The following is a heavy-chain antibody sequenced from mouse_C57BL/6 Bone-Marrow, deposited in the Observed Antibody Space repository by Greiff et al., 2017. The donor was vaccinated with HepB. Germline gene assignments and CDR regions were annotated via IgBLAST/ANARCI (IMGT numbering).Heavy chain of an antibody. Sequence: EVHLVESGGDLVKPGGPLKLSCAASGFTFSSYGMSWVRQTPDKRLEWVATISSGGSYTYYPDSVKGRFTISRDNAKNTLYLQMSSLKSEDTAMYYCARPSNYYAMDYWGQGTSVTVSS. CDR3: ARPSNYYAMDY. D-gene: IGHD2-10*02. V-gene: IGHV5-6*01. CDR2: ISSGGSYT. CDR1: GFTFSSYG. J-gene: IGHJ4*01.